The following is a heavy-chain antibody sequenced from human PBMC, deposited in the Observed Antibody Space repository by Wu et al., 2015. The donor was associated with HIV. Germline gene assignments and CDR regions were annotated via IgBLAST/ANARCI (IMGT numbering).Heavy chain of an antibody. D-gene: IGHD4/OR15-4a*01. Sequence: QEQLVQSGAEMKKPGASVKVSCKASGYTFRNYDINWVRLAPGQGLEWMGWMKPKSGNTGYSEKFHDRVVMTGDISINTAYMELNSLRPDDTAMYYCARADQLGYDYGHWNFDLWATAPWSLSPQ. J-gene: IGHJ2*01. CDR1: GYTFRNYD. V-gene: IGHV1-8*02. CDR2: MKPKSGNT. CDR3: ARADQLGYDYGHWNFDL.